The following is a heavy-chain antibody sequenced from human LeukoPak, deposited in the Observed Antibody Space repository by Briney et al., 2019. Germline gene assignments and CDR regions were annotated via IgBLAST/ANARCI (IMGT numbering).Heavy chain of an antibody. V-gene: IGHV3-23*01. Sequence: GGSLRLSCAASGFTFSSYGMSWVRQAPGKGLEWVSAISGSGGSTYYADSVKGRFTISRDNSKNTLYLQMNSLRAEDTAIYYCARDNYSYRLDLWGQGTLVTVSS. CDR1: GFTFSSYG. CDR2: ISGSGGST. J-gene: IGHJ5*02. CDR3: ARDNYSYRLDL. D-gene: IGHD2-21*01.